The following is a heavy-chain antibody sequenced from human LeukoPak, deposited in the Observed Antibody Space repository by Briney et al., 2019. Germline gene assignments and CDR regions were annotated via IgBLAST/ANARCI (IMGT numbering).Heavy chain of an antibody. Sequence: KPSETLSLTCTVSSGSIYSSSYYWGWIRQPPGKGLEWIGSIYYSGSTYYNPSLKSRVTISVDTSKNQFSLKLSSVTAADTAMYYCARVLNSWGLLTYFDYWGQGTLVTVSS. CDR2: IYYSGST. D-gene: IGHD1-26*01. V-gene: IGHV4-39*07. CDR3: ARVLNSWGLLTYFDY. CDR1: SGSIYSSSYY. J-gene: IGHJ4*02.